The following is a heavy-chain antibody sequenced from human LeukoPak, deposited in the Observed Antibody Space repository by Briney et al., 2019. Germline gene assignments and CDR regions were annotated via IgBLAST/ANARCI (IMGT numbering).Heavy chain of an antibody. J-gene: IGHJ6*02. D-gene: IGHD6-13*01. V-gene: IGHV3-13*01. CDR1: GFTFSSYD. CDR2: IGTAGDT. Sequence: GGSLRLSCAASGFTFSSYDMHWVRQATGKGLEWVSAIGTAGDTYYPGSVKGRFTISRENAKNSLYLQMNSLRAGDTAVYYCARGISSWTYGDYGMDVWGQGTTVTVSS. CDR3: ARGISSWTYGDYGMDV.